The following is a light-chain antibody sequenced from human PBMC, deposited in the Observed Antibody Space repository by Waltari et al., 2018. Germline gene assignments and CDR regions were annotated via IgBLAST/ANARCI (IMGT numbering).Light chain of an antibody. CDR2: QDT. CDR1: KLGNKY. CDR3: QAWDSSTVV. Sequence: SYELTQPPSVSVSPGQTASITCPGDKLGNKYVSWYQQKSGQSPLLVIYQDTKRPSGIPERFSGSNSGNTATLTISGTQAMDEADYYCQAWDSSTVVFGGGTKLTVL. V-gene: IGLV3-1*01. J-gene: IGLJ2*01.